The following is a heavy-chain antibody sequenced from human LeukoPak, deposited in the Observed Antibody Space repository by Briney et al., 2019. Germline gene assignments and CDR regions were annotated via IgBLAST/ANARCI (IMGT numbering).Heavy chain of an antibody. CDR2: IKQDGSEK. CDR1: GFTFSSYW. D-gene: IGHD3-10*01. V-gene: IGHV3-7*01. CDR3: ARDQTMVRGVIIDGFDY. Sequence: GGSLRLSCAASGFTFSSYWMSWVRQAPGKGLEWVANIKQDGSEKYYVDSVKGRFTISRDNGKNSLYLQMNSLRAEDTAVYYCARDQTMVRGVIIDGFDYWGQGTLVTVSS. J-gene: IGHJ4*02.